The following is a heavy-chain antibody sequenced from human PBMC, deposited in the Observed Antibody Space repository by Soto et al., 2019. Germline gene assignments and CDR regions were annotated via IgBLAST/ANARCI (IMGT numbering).Heavy chain of an antibody. Sequence: EVQLVESGGGLVKPGGSLRLSCAASGFTFSSYSMNWVRQAPGKGLEWVSSISSSSSYIYYADSVKGRFTISRDNAKNSLYLQKNSLRAQDTAVDYCARSLWFRELPYPYFDYWGQGTLVTVSS. CDR2: ISSSSSYI. CDR1: GFTFSSYS. V-gene: IGHV3-21*01. CDR3: ARSLWFRELPYPYFDY. D-gene: IGHD3-10*01. J-gene: IGHJ4*02.